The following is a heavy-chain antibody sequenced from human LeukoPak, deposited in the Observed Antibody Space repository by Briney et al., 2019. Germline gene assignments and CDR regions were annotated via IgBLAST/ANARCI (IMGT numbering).Heavy chain of an antibody. D-gene: IGHD1/OR15-1a*01. Sequence: ASVKVSCKASGYTFTGYYVHWVRQAPGQGLEWMGWINPNSGGTNSAQKFQGRVTMTRDTSISTAYMELSRLRSDDTAVYYCARDGTAGVDCWGQGTLVTVSS. J-gene: IGHJ4*02. V-gene: IGHV1-2*02. CDR2: INPNSGGT. CDR3: ARDGTAGVDC. CDR1: GYTFTGYY.